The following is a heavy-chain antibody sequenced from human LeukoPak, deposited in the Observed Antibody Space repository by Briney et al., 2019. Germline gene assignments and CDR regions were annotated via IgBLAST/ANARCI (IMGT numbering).Heavy chain of an antibody. J-gene: IGHJ4*02. CDR1: GFTFDDCG. CDR2: INWNGGST. CDR3: ALIVATIPRVDY. D-gene: IGHD5-12*01. Sequence: GGSLRLSCAASGFTFDDCGMSWVRQAPGKGLEWVSGINWNGGSTGYADSVKGRFTISRDNAKDSLYLQMNSLRAEDTAVYYCALIVATIPRVDYWGQGTLVTVSS. V-gene: IGHV3-20*04.